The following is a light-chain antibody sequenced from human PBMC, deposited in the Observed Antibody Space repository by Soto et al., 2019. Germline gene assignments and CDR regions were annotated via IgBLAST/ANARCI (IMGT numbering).Light chain of an antibody. CDR1: QSVSSSY. V-gene: IGKV3-20*01. Sequence: EIVLTQSPGTLSLSPGERATLSCRASQSVSSSYLAWYQQKPGQAPRLVIYGTSSRATGIPDRFSGSGSGTDFTLTISRLEPEDFAVYYCQQYGSSPLYTFGQGTNLEIK. CDR2: GTS. J-gene: IGKJ2*01. CDR3: QQYGSSPLYT.